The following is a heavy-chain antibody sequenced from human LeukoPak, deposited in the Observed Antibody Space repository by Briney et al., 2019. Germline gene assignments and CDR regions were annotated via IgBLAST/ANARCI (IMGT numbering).Heavy chain of an antibody. J-gene: IGHJ3*02. CDR3: AKPVSRGSSLVGAFDI. V-gene: IGHV5-51*01. CDR1: GYSFTSYW. Sequence: GESLKISCKGSGYSFTSYWIGWVRQMPGKGLEWMGIIYPGGSDTRYSPSFQGQVTISADKSISTAYLQWSSLKASDTAMYYCAKPVSRGSSLVGAFDIWGQGTMVSVSS. CDR2: IYPGGSDT. D-gene: IGHD1-26*01.